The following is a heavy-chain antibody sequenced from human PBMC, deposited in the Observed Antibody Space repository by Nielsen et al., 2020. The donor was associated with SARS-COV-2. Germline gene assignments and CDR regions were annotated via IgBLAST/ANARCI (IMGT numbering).Heavy chain of an antibody. CDR3: AREGSGWSTVDV. Sequence: GESLKISCAASGFTFSTYEMNWVRQAPGKGLEWISYINSGGGLIYYADSVRGRFTISRDNAKNSLFLQMNSLRAEDTATYYCAREGSGWSTVDVWGQGTTVTVS. D-gene: IGHD6-19*01. CDR1: GFTFSTYE. J-gene: IGHJ6*02. CDR2: INSGGGLI. V-gene: IGHV3-48*03.